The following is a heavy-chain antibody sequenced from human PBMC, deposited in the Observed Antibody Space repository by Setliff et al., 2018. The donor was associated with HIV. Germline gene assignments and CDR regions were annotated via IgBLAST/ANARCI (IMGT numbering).Heavy chain of an antibody. CDR1: GFTFDDYT. D-gene: IGHD3-10*01. J-gene: IGHJ1*01. CDR3: VKALMVRGVSLQYFQN. V-gene: IGHV3-43D*03. Sequence: HPGGSLRLSCAASGFTFDDYTMHWVRQAPGRRPEWVSLVHWDGGSPYYADSVKGRFTISRDNSKNSLYLQMNSLRPEDTAFYYCVKALMVRGVSLQYFQNWGQGTLVTVSS. CDR2: VHWDGGSP.